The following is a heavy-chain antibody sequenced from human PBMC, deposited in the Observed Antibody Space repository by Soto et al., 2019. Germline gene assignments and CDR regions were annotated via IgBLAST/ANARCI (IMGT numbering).Heavy chain of an antibody. Sequence: VESLKISCKGSGYSFTSYWIGWVRQMPGKGLEWMGIIYPGDSDTRYSPSFQGQVTISADKSISTAYLQWSSLKASDTAMYYCARCSSGWYSPRVFDYWGRGTLVTVSS. CDR2: IYPGDSDT. D-gene: IGHD6-19*01. V-gene: IGHV5-51*01. J-gene: IGHJ4*02. CDR1: GYSFTSYW. CDR3: ARCSSGWYSPRVFDY.